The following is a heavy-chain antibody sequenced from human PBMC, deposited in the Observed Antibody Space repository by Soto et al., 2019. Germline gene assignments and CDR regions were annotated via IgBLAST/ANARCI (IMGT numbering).Heavy chain of an antibody. CDR1: GVTVSGHH. V-gene: IGHV3-11*01. CDR3: ARSPYDFWRDNLTWFDP. J-gene: IGHJ5*02. CDR2: ISSSGSTI. D-gene: IGHD3-3*01. Sequence: GGSLRPACASPGVTVSGHHMSWILQAPGRGLEWDSYISSSGSTIYYADSVKGRFTISRHNAKNSLYLQMNSLRAEDTAVYYCARSPYDFWRDNLTWFDPWGQGTLVTVSS.